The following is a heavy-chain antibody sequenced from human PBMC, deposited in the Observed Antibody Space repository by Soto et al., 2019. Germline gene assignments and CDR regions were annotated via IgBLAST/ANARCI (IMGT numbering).Heavy chain of an antibody. Sequence: GRSLRLSCAASGFTFRSYGMHWVRQAPGKGLEGVAVISYDGSNKYYADSVKVRFTISRDNSKNTLYLQMNSLSAEDPAVYYCAKEPSGNLRYFQHGGQGTLVTFSS. V-gene: IGHV3-30*18. D-gene: IGHD3-10*01. CDR3: AKEPSGNLRYFQH. CDR2: ISYDGSNK. J-gene: IGHJ1*01. CDR1: GFTFRSYG.